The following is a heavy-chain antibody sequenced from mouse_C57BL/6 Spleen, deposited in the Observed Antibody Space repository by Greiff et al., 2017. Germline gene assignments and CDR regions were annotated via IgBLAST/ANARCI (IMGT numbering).Heavy chain of an antibody. J-gene: IGHJ2*01. D-gene: IGHD2-5*01. Sequence: EVQGVESGGDLVKPGGSLKLSCAASGFTFSSYGMSWVRQTPDKRLEWVATISSGGSYTYYPDSVKGRFTISRDNAKNTLYLQMSSLKSEDTAMYDCARQNYSNFYYFDYWGQGTTLTVSS. CDR1: GFTFSSYG. CDR2: ISSGGSYT. V-gene: IGHV5-6*01. CDR3: ARQNYSNFYYFDY.